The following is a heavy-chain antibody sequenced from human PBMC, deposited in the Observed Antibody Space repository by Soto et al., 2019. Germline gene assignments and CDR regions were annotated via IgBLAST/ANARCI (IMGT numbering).Heavy chain of an antibody. CDR2: INAGNGNT. V-gene: IGHV1-3*01. J-gene: IGHJ5*02. CDR3: ARDGDGSGSYFSHRFDP. D-gene: IGHD3-10*01. CDR1: GYTFTSYA. Sequence: QVRLVQSGAEVKKPGASVKVSCKASGYTFTSYAMHWVRQAPGQRLEWMGWINAGNGNTKYSQKFQGRVTMTRDKSASKAYMKLSSLGSEDTAVYYCARDGDGSGSYFSHRFDPWGQGTLVTVSS.